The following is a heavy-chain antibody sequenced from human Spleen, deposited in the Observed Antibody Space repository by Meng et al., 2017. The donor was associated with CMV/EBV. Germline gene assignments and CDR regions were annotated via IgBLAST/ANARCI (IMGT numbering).Heavy chain of an antibody. CDR1: GFTVSSNY. J-gene: IGHJ4*02. CDR3: ARVHDYSGTSGY. CDR2: IYSGGST. Sequence: GESLKISCAASGFTVSSNYMSWVRQAPGKGLEWVSVIYSGGSTYYADSVKGRFTISRDNSKNTLYLQMNSLRAEDTAVYYCARVHDYSGTSGYWGQGTLVTVSS. D-gene: IGHD4-23*01. V-gene: IGHV3-53*05.